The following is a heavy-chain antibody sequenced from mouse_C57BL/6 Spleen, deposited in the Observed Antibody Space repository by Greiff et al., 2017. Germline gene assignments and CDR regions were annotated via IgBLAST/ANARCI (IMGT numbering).Heavy chain of an antibody. CDR1: EYEFPSHD. Sequence: EVMLVESGGGLVQPGESLKLSCESNEYEFPSHDMSWVRKTPEKRLELVAAINSDGGSTYYPDTMERRFIISRDNTKKTLYLQMSSLRSEDTALYYCARRGYYYGSSYWYFDVWGTGTTVTVSS. CDR2: INSDGGST. D-gene: IGHD1-1*01. CDR3: ARRGYYYGSSYWYFDV. J-gene: IGHJ1*03. V-gene: IGHV5-2*01.